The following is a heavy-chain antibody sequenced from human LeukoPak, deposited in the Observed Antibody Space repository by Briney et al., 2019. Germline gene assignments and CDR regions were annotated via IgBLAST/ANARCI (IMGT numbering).Heavy chain of an antibody. CDR2: INHSGST. CDR1: AVSVSGYY. Sequence: KPSETLSLTCAGYAVSVSGYYWSWLRQPPGKGLEWHGEINHSGSTNYNPSLKSRVTISVDTSKNQFSLKLSSVTAADTAVYYCARVGSPVDTGRNWFDPWGQGTLVTVSS. V-gene: IGHV4-34*01. D-gene: IGHD5-18*01. J-gene: IGHJ5*02. CDR3: ARVGSPVDTGRNWFDP.